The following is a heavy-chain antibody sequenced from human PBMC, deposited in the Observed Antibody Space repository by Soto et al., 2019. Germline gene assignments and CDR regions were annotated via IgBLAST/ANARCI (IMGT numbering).Heavy chain of an antibody. D-gene: IGHD1-1*01. V-gene: IGHV1-8*01. CDR3: ARVGGYWNDAYFDY. CDR2: MNPNSGDT. Sequence: QVQLVQSGAEVKKPGASVKVSCKASGYTFSDHDINWVRQASGQGPEWLGWMNPNSGDTGYAQNLQGRVTMTRDTSKRTAYMELSRLRSEDTAVDYCARVGGYWNDAYFDYWGPGHLVNVSS. J-gene: IGHJ4*01. CDR1: GYTFSDHD.